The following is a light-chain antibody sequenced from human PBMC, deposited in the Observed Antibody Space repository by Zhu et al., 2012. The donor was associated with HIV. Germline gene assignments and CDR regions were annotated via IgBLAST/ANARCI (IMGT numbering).Light chain of an antibody. CDR3: QQYDDSTLT. CDR1: QSVSSSY. CDR2: ATS. V-gene: IGKV3-20*01. J-gene: IGKJ4*01. Sequence: EVVLTQSPGTLSLSPGESATLSCRASQSVSSSYLAWYQQKPGQAPRLLIYATSTRATGIPHRFTGSGSGTEFTLIISGLEPEDFAIYYCQQYDDSTLTFGGGTRVEIK.